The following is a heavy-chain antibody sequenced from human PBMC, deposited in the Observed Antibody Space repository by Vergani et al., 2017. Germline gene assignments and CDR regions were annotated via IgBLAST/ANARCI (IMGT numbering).Heavy chain of an antibody. Sequence: QVQLVQSGAEVKKPGSSVKVSCKASGGTFSSYTISWVRQAPGQGLEWMGRIIPILGIANYAQKFQGRVTITADESTSTAYMELSSLRSEDTAVYYCAREGRDVVRGVVDYWGQGTLVTVSS. D-gene: IGHD3-10*01. V-gene: IGHV1-69*04. CDR3: AREGRDVVRGVVDY. CDR2: IIPILGIA. CDR1: GGTFSSYT. J-gene: IGHJ4*02.